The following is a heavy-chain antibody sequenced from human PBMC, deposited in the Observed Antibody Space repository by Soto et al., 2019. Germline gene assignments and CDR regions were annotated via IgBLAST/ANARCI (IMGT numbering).Heavy chain of an antibody. CDR2: IWYDGSNK. J-gene: IGHJ6*02. V-gene: IGHV3-30*02. CDR1: GFTFSSYG. Sequence: GGSLRLSCAASGFTFSSYGMHWVRQAPGKGLEWVAVIWYDGSNKYYADSVKGRFTISRDNSKNTLYLQMNSLRAEDTAVYYCAKDQKYSSSYVYYGMDVWGQGTTVTVSS. CDR3: AKDQKYSSSYVYYGMDV. D-gene: IGHD6-6*01.